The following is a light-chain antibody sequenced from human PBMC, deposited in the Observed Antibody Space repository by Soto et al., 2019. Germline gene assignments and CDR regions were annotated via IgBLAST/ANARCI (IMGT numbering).Light chain of an antibody. CDR1: EDISNY. CDR3: QQYENLRLHT. CDR2: DAC. Sequence: DIQMTQSPSSLSASVGERVTITCRANEDISNYLNWYQQKPGRAPKLLIYDACTLETGVPSRFSGSGSATHFTFTISSLQPEDVGTYYCQQYENLRLHTFGPGTKL. V-gene: IGKV1-33*01. J-gene: IGKJ2*01.